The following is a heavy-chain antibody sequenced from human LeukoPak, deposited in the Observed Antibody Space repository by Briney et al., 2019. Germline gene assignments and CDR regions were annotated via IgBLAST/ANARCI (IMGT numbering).Heavy chain of an antibody. CDR3: AVGVAAYYDVFDI. D-gene: IGHD2-15*01. CDR1: GYTFTSYD. Sequence: ASVKVSCKASGYTFTSYDINWVRQATGQGLEWMGWMNPNSGNTGYAQKFQGRVTMTRNTSISTAYMELSSLRSEDTAVYYCAVGVAAYYDVFDIWGQGTMVTVSS. CDR2: MNPNSGNT. J-gene: IGHJ3*02. V-gene: IGHV1-8*01.